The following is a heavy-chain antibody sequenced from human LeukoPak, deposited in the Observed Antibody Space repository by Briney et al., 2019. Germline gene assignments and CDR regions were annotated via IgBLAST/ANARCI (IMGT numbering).Heavy chain of an antibody. Sequence: PSETLSLTCAVSAYSISRGYYWGWIRQPPGKGLEWIGSIYHSGSTYYNPSLKSRVTISVDTSKNQFSLKLSSVTAADTAVYYCARQSDYYDSSGYLDYWGQGTLVTVSS. V-gene: IGHV4-38-2*01. J-gene: IGHJ4*02. CDR3: ARQSDYYDSSGYLDY. CDR2: IYHSGST. CDR1: AYSISRGYY. D-gene: IGHD3-22*01.